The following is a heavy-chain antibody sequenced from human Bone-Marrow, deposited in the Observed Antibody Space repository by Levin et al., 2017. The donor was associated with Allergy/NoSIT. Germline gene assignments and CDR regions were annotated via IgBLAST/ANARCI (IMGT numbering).Heavy chain of an antibody. D-gene: IGHD2-21*01. J-gene: IGHJ5*02. CDR2: INPNSSGT. V-gene: IGHV1-2*02. Sequence: ASVKVSCKVSGYTFAAYNIHWVRQAPGQGLEWMGWINPNSSGTVYAKKFQGRVTMTRDTSISLAYMELSGLTFDDTAVYSGVRVGVAPPTYKPRWIDPWGQGTRVTVSS. CDR1: GYTFAAYN. CDR3: VRVGVAPPTYKPRWIDP.